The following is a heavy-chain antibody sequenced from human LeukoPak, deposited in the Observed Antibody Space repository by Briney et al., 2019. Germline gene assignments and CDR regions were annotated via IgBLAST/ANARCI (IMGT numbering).Heavy chain of an antibody. D-gene: IGHD3-10*01. Sequence: GGSLRLSCAASGYTFSNYWMTWVRQAPGKGLEWVAHIKEDGGEKHYVDPVKGRFTISRDNAKNSLYLQMNSLRAEDTAMYYCARGRRLITLLGGLRGAWLDPWGQGTLVTVSS. CDR3: ARGRRLITLLGGLRGAWLDP. CDR1: GYTFSNYW. CDR2: IKEDGGEK. V-gene: IGHV3-7*01. J-gene: IGHJ5*02.